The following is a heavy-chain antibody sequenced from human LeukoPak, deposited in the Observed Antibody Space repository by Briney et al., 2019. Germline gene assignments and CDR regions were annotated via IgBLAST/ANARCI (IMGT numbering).Heavy chain of an antibody. CDR2: ISGSGGST. CDR1: GFTFSSYA. Sequence: GGSLRLSCAASGFTFSSYAMSWVRQAPGKGLEWVSAISGSGGSTYYADSVKGRFTISRDNSKNTLYLQMNSLRAEDTAVYYCAKRRSRNMITFGGVENWFDPWGQGTLVTVSS. J-gene: IGHJ5*02. CDR3: AKRRSRNMITFGGVENWFDP. V-gene: IGHV3-23*01. D-gene: IGHD3-16*01.